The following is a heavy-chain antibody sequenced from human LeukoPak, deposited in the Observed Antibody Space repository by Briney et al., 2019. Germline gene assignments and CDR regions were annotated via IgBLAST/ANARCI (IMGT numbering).Heavy chain of an antibody. V-gene: IGHV4-31*03. J-gene: IGHJ1*01. CDR3: ALGYCGGGSCYAREYFQH. CDR2: IYYSGST. D-gene: IGHD2-15*01. CDR1: GGSISSGGYY. Sequence: SQTLSLTCTVSGGSISSGGYYWTWIRQHPGKGLEWVGYIYYSGSTYYNPSLKSRVTISVDTSKNQFSLRLSSVTAADTAVYYCALGYCGGGSCYAREYFQHWGQGTLVTVSS.